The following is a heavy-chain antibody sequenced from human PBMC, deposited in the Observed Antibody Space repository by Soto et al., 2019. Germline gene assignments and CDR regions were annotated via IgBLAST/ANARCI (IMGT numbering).Heavy chain of an antibody. CDR3: AKMDADLLPSYYYGMDV. J-gene: IGHJ6*02. Sequence: QVQLVESGGGVVQPGRSLRLSCAASGFRFSDYGIHWVRQAPGKGLEWLALISYDGSKKFYTDSVKGRFTISRDNSKNTTYLLIDRLRVEDTAVYYCAKMDADLLPSYYYGMDVWGQGTTVTVSS. CDR2: ISYDGSKK. D-gene: IGHD1-26*01. V-gene: IGHV3-30*18. CDR1: GFRFSDYG.